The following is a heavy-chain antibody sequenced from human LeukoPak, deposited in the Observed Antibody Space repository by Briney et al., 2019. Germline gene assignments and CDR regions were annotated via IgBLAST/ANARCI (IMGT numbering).Heavy chain of an antibody. J-gene: IGHJ4*02. CDR1: GFTFSDYY. D-gene: IGHD3-10*01. V-gene: IGHV3-11*05. Sequence: GGSLRLSCAASGFTFSDYYMSWIRQAPGKGLEWVSDISSSRRYTNYADSVKGRFTISRDNAKNSLYLQMNSLRAEDTAVYYCARDLLMMVRGPPDYWGQGTLVTVSS. CDR3: ARDLLMMVRGPPDY. CDR2: ISSSRRYT.